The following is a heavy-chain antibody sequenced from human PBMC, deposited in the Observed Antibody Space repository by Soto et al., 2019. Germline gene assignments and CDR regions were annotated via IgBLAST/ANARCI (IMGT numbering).Heavy chain of an antibody. D-gene: IGHD2-15*01. CDR3: ARRDGYCSGGSCYYYFDY. CDR2: IYPGDSDT. Sequence: PGESLKISCKGSGYSFTSYWIGWVRQMPGKGLEWMGIIYPGDSDTRYSPSFQGQVTISADKSISTAYLQWSSLKASDTAMYYCARRDGYCSGGSCYYYFDYWGQGTLVTVYS. V-gene: IGHV5-51*01. CDR1: GYSFTSYW. J-gene: IGHJ4*02.